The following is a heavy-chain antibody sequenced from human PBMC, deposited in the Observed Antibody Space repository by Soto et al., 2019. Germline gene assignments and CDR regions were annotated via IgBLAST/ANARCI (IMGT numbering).Heavy chain of an antibody. Sequence: QVQLVQSGAEVKKPGSSVKVSCRASGGTFSNYAISWVRQAPGQGLEWMGGIVPAFGTPNYAQNLQGRITITADDYTTTVYMELSRLRSEDTAVYYCARGATIFGVAAYSYYEMEVWGQGTTVTVSS. V-gene: IGHV1-69*01. J-gene: IGHJ6*02. CDR1: GGTFSNYA. CDR2: IVPAFGTP. CDR3: ARGATIFGVAAYSYYEMEV. D-gene: IGHD3-3*01.